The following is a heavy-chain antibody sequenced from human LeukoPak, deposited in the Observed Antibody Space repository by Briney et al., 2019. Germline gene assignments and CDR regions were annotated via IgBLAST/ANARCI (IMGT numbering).Heavy chain of an antibody. CDR1: GGSISSYY. J-gene: IGHJ4*02. Sequence: SETLSLPCTVSGGSISSYYWSWIRQPAGKALEWIGRIYTSGSTNYNPSLKGRVTMSVDTSKNQFSLKLSSVTAAETAVYYCARGIPCSGGSCYLGFDYWGQGTLVTVSS. CDR2: IYTSGST. CDR3: ARGIPCSGGSCYLGFDY. V-gene: IGHV4-4*07. D-gene: IGHD2-15*01.